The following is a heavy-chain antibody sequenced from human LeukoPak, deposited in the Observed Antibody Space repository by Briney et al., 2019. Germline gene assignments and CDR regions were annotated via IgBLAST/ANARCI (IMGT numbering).Heavy chain of an antibody. CDR2: INADGSST. CDR3: AKDRSAVAGHQLYNWFDP. CDR1: GFTFSSFW. Sequence: QPGGSLRLSCAASGFTFSSFWMHWVRQAPGKGLQWVSRINADGSSTGHADSVKGRFTISRDNSKNTLYLQMNSLRAEDTAVYYCAKDRSAVAGHQLYNWFDPWGQGTLVTVSS. V-gene: IGHV3-74*01. D-gene: IGHD6-19*01. J-gene: IGHJ5*02.